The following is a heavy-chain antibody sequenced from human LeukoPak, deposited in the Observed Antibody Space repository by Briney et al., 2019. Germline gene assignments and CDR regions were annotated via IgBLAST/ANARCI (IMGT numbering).Heavy chain of an antibody. V-gene: IGHV4-59*01. CDR1: AGSISIYY. J-gene: IGHJ6*02. Sequence: PSETLSLTCTVSAGSISIYYWSWIRRPPGKGLEWIGSIYYTGSTNYNPSLESRVTMSVDTSKNQFSLKLSPLTAADTAVYFCARGPHYYSYYGLDVWGQGTTVTVSS. CDR3: ARGPHYYSYYGLDV. CDR2: IYYTGST.